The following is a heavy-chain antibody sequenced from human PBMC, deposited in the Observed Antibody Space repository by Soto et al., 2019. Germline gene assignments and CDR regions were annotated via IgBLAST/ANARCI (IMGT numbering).Heavy chain of an antibody. V-gene: IGHV3-11*01. J-gene: IGHJ4*02. Sequence: GGSLRLSCAASGFTFSDYYTSWIRQAPGKGLEWVSYISSSGSTIYYADFVKGRFTISRDNAKNSLYLQMNSLRAEDTAVYYCARPVRGYSHGYDYWGQGTLVTVSS. CDR2: ISSSGSTI. CDR3: ARPVRGYSHGYDY. D-gene: IGHD5-18*01. CDR1: GFTFSDYY.